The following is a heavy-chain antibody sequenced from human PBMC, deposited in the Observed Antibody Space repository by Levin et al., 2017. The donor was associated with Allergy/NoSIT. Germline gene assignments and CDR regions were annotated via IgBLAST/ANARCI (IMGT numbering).Heavy chain of an antibody. J-gene: IGHJ6*02. CDR3: AKDRLLWFGELLLNYYAMDV. D-gene: IGHD3-10*01. Sequence: GGSLRLSCAASGFTFSNYAMGWVRQAPGKGLEWVSVVSGSGGSTYYADSVKGRCTISRDNSKNTLYLQMNSLRDEDTALYFCAKDRLLWFGELLLNYYAMDVWGQGTAVTVSS. V-gene: IGHV3-23*01. CDR2: VSGSGGST. CDR1: GFTFSNYA.